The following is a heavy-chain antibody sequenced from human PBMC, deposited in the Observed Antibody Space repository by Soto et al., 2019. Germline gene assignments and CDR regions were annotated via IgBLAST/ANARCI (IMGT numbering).Heavy chain of an antibody. CDR3: AKDRPNYYDSSALGDY. CDR2: ISYDGSNK. V-gene: IGHV3-30*18. D-gene: IGHD3-22*01. CDR1: GFTFSSYG. Sequence: QVQVVESGGGVVQPGRSLRLSCAASGFTFSSYGMHWVRQAPGKGLEWVAVISYDGSNKYYADSVKGRFTISRDNSKNTLYLQMNSLRAEDTAVYYCAKDRPNYYDSSALGDYWGQGTLVTVSS. J-gene: IGHJ4*02.